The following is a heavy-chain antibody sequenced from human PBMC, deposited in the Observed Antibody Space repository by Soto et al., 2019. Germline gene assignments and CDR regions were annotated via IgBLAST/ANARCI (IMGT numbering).Heavy chain of an antibody. CDR1: GYTFTGYY. CDR3: AREPPLREYSSSSLDYYYGMDV. J-gene: IGHJ6*02. CDR2: INPNSGGT. V-gene: IGHV1-2*02. Sequence: GASVKVSCKASGYTFTGYYMHWVRQAPGQGLEWMGWINPNSGGTNYAQKFQGRVTMTRDTSISTAYMELSRLRSDDTAVYYCAREPPLREYSSSSLDYYYGMDVLGQGTTVTVSS. D-gene: IGHD6-6*01.